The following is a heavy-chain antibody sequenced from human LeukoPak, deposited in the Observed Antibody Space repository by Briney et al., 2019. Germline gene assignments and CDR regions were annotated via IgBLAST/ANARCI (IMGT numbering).Heavy chain of an antibody. Sequence: PGGSLRLSCAASGFTFSDYYMSWIRQAPGKGLEWVSAISGSGGSTYYADSVKGRFTISRDNSKNTLYLQMNSLRAEDTAVYYCAKDSEEGQWLAHDAFDIWGQGTMVTVSS. J-gene: IGHJ3*02. CDR3: AKDSEEGQWLAHDAFDI. CDR1: GFTFSDYY. V-gene: IGHV3-23*01. D-gene: IGHD6-19*01. CDR2: ISGSGGST.